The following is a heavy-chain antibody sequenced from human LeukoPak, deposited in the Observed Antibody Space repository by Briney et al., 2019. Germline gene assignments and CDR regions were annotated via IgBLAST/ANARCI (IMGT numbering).Heavy chain of an antibody. Sequence: GGSVRLSCAASGFTFSLYSITWVRQTPGRGLEWVSSISSSGSYIYYADSVKGRFTVSRDNAKNSLYLQMNSLRAEDTAVYYCARGGGITMVRGVIIGDWGQGTLVTVSS. J-gene: IGHJ4*02. CDR3: ARGGGITMVRGVIIGD. V-gene: IGHV3-21*01. CDR2: ISSSGSYI. CDR1: GFTFSLYS. D-gene: IGHD3-10*01.